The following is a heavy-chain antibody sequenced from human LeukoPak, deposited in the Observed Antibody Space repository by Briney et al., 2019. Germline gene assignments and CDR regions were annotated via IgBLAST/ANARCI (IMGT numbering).Heavy chain of an antibody. V-gene: IGHV1-18*01. Sequence: ASVKVSCKASGYTFTSYGISWVRQAPGQGLEWMGWISAYNGNTNYAQKLQGRVTMTTDTSTSTAYMELRSLRSDDTAVYYCARNSSPYSSSWYVYWGQETLVTVSS. D-gene: IGHD6-13*01. J-gene: IGHJ4*02. CDR2: ISAYNGNT. CDR1: GYTFTSYG. CDR3: ARNSSPYSSSWYVY.